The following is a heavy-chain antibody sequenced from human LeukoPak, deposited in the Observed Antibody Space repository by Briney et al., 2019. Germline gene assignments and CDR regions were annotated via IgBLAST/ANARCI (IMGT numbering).Heavy chain of an antibody. J-gene: IGHJ3*02. CDR2: IIPIFGTA. CDR1: GGTFSSYA. D-gene: IGHD3-22*01. CDR3: ARVWYYYDSSGDPDLGAFDI. V-gene: IGHV1-69*13. Sequence: SVKVSCKASGGTFSSYAISWVRQAPGQGLEWMGGIIPIFGTANYAQKFQGRVTITADESTSTAYMELSSLRSEDTAVYYCARVWYYYDSSGDPDLGAFDIWGQGTMVTVSS.